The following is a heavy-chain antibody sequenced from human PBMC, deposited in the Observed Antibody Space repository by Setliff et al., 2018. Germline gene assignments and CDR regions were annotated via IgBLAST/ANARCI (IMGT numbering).Heavy chain of an antibody. V-gene: IGHV2-5*01. D-gene: IGHD3-10*01. CDR3: AHRGGYGADSLYYFDV. Sequence: SGPTLVNPTQTLTLTCTFSGFSLSTSGVGVGWIRQPPGKALEWLALIYWNDDKRYSPSLKSRLTITQDTSKNQVVLTLTNMDPVDTATYYCAHRGGYGADSLYYFDVWGQGTLVTVSS. CDR1: GFSLSTSGVG. J-gene: IGHJ4*02. CDR2: IYWNDDK.